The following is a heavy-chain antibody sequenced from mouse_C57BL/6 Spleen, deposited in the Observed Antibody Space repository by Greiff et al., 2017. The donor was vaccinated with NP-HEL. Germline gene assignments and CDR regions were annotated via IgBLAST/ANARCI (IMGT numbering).Heavy chain of an antibody. CDR1: GFTFSSYA. Sequence: EVQRVESGEGLVKPGGSLKLSCAASGFTFSSYAMSWVRQTPEKRLEWVAYISSGGDYIYYADTVKGRFTISRDNARNTLYLQMSSLKSEDTAMYYCTRDRGNYRLAMDYWGQGTSVTVSS. V-gene: IGHV5-9-1*02. CDR3: TRDRGNYRLAMDY. CDR2: ISSGGDYI. D-gene: IGHD2-1*01. J-gene: IGHJ4*01.